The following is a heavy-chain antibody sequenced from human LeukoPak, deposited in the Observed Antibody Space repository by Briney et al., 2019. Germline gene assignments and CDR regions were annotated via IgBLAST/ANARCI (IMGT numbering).Heavy chain of an antibody. J-gene: IGHJ4*02. Sequence: GGSLRLSCAAPGFTFSSYAMSWVRQAPGKGLEWVSAISGSGGSTYYADSVKGRFTISRDNSKNTLYLRMNSLRAEDTAVYYCAKGLTLPAADFEFDYWGQGTLVTVSS. V-gene: IGHV3-23*01. CDR2: ISGSGGST. D-gene: IGHD2-2*01. CDR3: AKGLTLPAADFEFDY. CDR1: GFTFSSYA.